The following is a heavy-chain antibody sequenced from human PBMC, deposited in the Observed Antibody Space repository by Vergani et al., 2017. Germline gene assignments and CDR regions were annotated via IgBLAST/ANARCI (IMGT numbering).Heavy chain of an antibody. V-gene: IGHV3-53*04. CDR1: GFTFSSYA. CDR3: ARAPRYDFQED. J-gene: IGHJ4*02. CDR2: IYSGGST. D-gene: IGHD3-3*01. Sequence: EVQLLESGGGLVQPGGSLRLSCAASGFTFSSYAMTWVRQAPGKGLEWVSVIYSGGSTYYADSVKGRFTISRHNSKNTLYLQMNSLRAEDTAVYYCARAPRYDFQEDWGQGTLVTVSS.